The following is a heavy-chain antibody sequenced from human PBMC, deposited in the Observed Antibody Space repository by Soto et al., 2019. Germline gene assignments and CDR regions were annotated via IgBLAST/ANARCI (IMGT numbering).Heavy chain of an antibody. Sequence: QVQLQQWGAGLLKPSETLSLTCAVYGGSFSGYYWSWIRQPPGKGLEWIGEINHSGSTNYNPSLKSRVTISVDTYKNQFSLKLSSVTAADTAVYYCARRFSEYSSSSGTTNWFDPWGQGTLVTVSS. J-gene: IGHJ5*02. D-gene: IGHD6-6*01. V-gene: IGHV4-34*01. CDR3: ARRFSEYSSSSGTTNWFDP. CDR2: INHSGST. CDR1: GGSFSGYY.